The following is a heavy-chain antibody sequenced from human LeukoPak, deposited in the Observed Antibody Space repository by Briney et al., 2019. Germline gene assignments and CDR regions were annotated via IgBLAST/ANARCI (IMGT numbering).Heavy chain of an antibody. J-gene: IGHJ4*02. D-gene: IGHD3-16*01. CDR2: INTSGSS. CDR1: GGSISSYY. V-gene: IGHV4-4*07. CDR3: ARISRWGPY. Sequence: PSETLSLTCTVSGGSISSYYWSWIRQPAGKGLEWIGRINTSGSSNYNPSLRCRVTMSVDTSKNQFSLNLSSVTAADTAVYYCARISRWGPYWGQGILVTVSS.